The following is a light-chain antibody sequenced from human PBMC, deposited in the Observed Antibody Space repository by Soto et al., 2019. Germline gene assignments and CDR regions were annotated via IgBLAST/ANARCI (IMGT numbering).Light chain of an antibody. CDR2: WAS. CDR1: QSVLYSSNNKNY. CDR3: QQYYSSPLT. J-gene: IGKJ4*01. V-gene: IGKV4-1*01. Sequence: DILMTQSQDSLAVSLGERATINCKSSQSVLYSSNNKNYLAWYQQKPGQPPKLLVYWASTRESGVPDRFSGGGSGTDFTLTISSLQAEDVAVYYCQQYYSSPLTFGGGTKVDI.